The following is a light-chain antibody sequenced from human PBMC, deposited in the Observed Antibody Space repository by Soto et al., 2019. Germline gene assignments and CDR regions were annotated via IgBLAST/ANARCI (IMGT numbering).Light chain of an antibody. CDR2: EVR. Sequence: QSVLTQPASVSGSPGQSITICCTGTSSDVGGYNYVALYQQHPGKAPKLMIYEVRNRTSGGPDRFSGPKSGNPDPMTISAIQADLEADYYFCACAGSYRVLGARTKVPV. CDR3: CACAGSYRV. CDR1: SSDVGGYNY. V-gene: IGLV2-11*01. J-gene: IGLJ1*01.